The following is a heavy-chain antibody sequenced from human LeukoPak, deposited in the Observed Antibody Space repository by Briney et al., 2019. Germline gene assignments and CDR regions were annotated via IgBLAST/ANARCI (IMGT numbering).Heavy chain of an antibody. D-gene: IGHD2-2*01. V-gene: IGHV4-31*03. J-gene: IGHJ4*02. CDR1: GDSISSGGYF. Sequence: SQTLSLTCSVSGDSISSGGYFWTWIRQHPGKGLEWIGYIYYTGSTYYNPSLQSRVTISVDTSKRQFTLKLSSVTAADTVVYYCARDLRVSTSWYLDSWGQGTLVTVSS. CDR3: ARDLRVSTSWYLDS. CDR2: IYYTGST.